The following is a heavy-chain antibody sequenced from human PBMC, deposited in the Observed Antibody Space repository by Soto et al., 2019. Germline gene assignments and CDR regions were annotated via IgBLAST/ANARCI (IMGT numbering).Heavy chain of an antibody. CDR2: INPSGGST. Sequence: QVQLVQSGAEVKKPGASVKVSCKASGYTFTSYYMHWVRQAPGQGLEWMGIINPSGGSTSYAQKFQGRVTMTRDTSTSTVYMELSSLRSEDTAVYYCVRCPGYSSSWGYYGMDVWGQGTTVTVSS. V-gene: IGHV1-46*01. CDR1: GYTFTSYY. D-gene: IGHD6-13*01. J-gene: IGHJ6*02. CDR3: VRCPGYSSSWGYYGMDV.